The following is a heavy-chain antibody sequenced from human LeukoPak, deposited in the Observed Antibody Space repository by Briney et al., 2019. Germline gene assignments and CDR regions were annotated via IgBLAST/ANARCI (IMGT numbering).Heavy chain of an antibody. J-gene: IGHJ4*02. CDR3: SRGYNSGWYTVDC. CDR2: ISYDGSNK. V-gene: IGHV3-30-3*01. CDR1: GFTFSSYA. D-gene: IGHD6-19*01. Sequence: GGSLRLSCAASGFTFSSYAMHWVRQAPGKGLEWVVIISYDGSNKYYADSVKGRFTISRDNSKNTLYLQMNSLRPEDTALYYCSRGYNSGWYTVDCWGQGTLVAVSS.